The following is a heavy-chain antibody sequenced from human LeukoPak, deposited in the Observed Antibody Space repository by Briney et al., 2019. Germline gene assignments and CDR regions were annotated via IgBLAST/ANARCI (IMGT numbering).Heavy chain of an antibody. D-gene: IGHD6-19*01. CDR3: ARDQGTLSITVPGFLDY. CDR1: GFTFNRNA. Sequence: GGSLRLSCAASGFTFNRNAISWVRQAPGKGLEWVALIWYDGTQKYYADSVKGRFTISRDNSKTTLYLEMNSLRAEDTAVYYCARDQGTLSITVPGFLDYWGQGTLVTVSS. V-gene: IGHV3-33*08. J-gene: IGHJ4*02. CDR2: IWYDGTQK.